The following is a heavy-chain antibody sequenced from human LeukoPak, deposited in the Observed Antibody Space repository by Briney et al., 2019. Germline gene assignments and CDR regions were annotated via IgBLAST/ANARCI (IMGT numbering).Heavy chain of an antibody. V-gene: IGHV1-2*06. CDR2: INPNSGGT. D-gene: IGHD3-22*01. CDR3: ARGLLHWNYYDSSGSAEISC. J-gene: IGHJ4*02. CDR1: GYTFTGYY. Sequence: ASVKVSCKASGYTFTGYYMHWVRQAPGQGLEWVGRINPNSGGTNYAQKFQGRVTMTRDTSISTAYMELSRLRSDDTAVYYCARGLLHWNYYDSSGSAEISCWGQGTLVTVSS.